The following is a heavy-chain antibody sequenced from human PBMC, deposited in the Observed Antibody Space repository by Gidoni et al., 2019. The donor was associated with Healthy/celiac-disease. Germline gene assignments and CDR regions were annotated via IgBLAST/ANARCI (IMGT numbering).Heavy chain of an antibody. D-gene: IGHD3-22*01. Sequence: QVQLQESGPGLVKPSQTLSLTCTVSGGSISRGDYYWSWIRQPPGKGLEWIGYIYYSGITYYNPSLKSRVTISVDTSKNQFSLKLSSVTAADTAVYYCARDAYYDSSGYHNYFDYWGQGTLVTVSS. CDR2: IYYSGIT. CDR1: GGSISRGDYY. CDR3: ARDAYYDSSGYHNYFDY. J-gene: IGHJ4*02. V-gene: IGHV4-30-4*01.